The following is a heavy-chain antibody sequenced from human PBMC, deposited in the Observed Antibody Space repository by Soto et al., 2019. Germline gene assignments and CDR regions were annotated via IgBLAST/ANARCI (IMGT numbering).Heavy chain of an antibody. Sequence: RLSCAASGFTFSSYAMHWVRQAPGKGLEWVAVISYDGSSKYYADSVKGRFTISRDNSKNTLYLQMNSLRTEDTAVYYCARERGIAARIDYWGQGTLVTVSS. D-gene: IGHD6-6*01. CDR1: GFTFSSYA. CDR2: ISYDGSSK. CDR3: ARERGIAARIDY. V-gene: IGHV3-30-3*01. J-gene: IGHJ4*02.